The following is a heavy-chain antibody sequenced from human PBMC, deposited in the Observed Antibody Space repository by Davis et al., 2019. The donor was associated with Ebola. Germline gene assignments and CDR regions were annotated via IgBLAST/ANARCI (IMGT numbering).Heavy chain of an antibody. J-gene: IGHJ5*02. CDR2: INHSGST. CDR3: ARLAYYDILTGYYTYNWFDP. V-gene: IGHV4-34*01. CDR1: GGSSSGYY. Sequence: GSLRLSCAVYGGSSSGYYWSWIRQLPGKGLEWIGEINHSGSTNYNPSLKSRVTISVDPSKNQFSLKRSSLTAADTAMYYCARLAYYDILTGYYTYNWFDPWGQGTLVTVSS. D-gene: IGHD3-9*01.